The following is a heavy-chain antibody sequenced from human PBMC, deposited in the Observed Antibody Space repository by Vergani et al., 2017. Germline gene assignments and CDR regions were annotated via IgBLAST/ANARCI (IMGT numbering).Heavy chain of an antibody. J-gene: IGHJ4*02. CDR1: GFPFSSYA. CDR3: AKDVLGDSSDLDS. CDR2: ISRRGFNS. V-gene: IGHV3-23*01. D-gene: IGHD3-22*01. Sequence: HLLESGGGLVQPGGSLRLSCAASGFPFSSYALTWVRQAPGKGLELVSTISRRGFNSYYADSEKARFTVSRDNSKNTLFLQMNSLSAGDTAVYYCAKDVLGDSSDLDSWGPGTLVTVSS.